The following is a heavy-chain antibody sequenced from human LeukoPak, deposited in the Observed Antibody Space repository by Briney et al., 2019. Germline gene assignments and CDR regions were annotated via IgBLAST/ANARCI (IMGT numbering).Heavy chain of an antibody. CDR2: ISGSGGST. V-gene: IGHV3-23*01. CDR3: AKGFYGSGSYYDFDY. Sequence: GGSLRLSCAASGFTFSSYAMSWVRQAPGKGLEWVSAISGSGGSTYYADSGKGRFTISRDNSKNTLYLQMNSLRAEDTAVYYCAKGFYGSGSYYDFDYWGQGTLVTVSS. CDR1: GFTFSSYA. D-gene: IGHD3-10*01. J-gene: IGHJ4*02.